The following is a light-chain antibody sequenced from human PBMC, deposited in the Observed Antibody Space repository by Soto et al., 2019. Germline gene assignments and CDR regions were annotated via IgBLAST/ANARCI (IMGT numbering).Light chain of an antibody. J-gene: IGLJ1*01. V-gene: IGLV1-40*01. CDR1: NSNIGAGYD. Sequence: QSVLTQPPSVSGAPGQRVTISCTGSNSNIGAGYDVHWYQQLPGTAPKLVIYGNTNRPSGVPDRFSGSKSGTSASLAISGLQSEDEADYYCAAWDDSLNGYVFGTGTKLTVL. CDR3: AAWDDSLNGYV. CDR2: GNT.